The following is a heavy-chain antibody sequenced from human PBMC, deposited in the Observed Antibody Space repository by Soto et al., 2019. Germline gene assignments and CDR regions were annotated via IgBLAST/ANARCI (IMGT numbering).Heavy chain of an antibody. Sequence: LRLSCAASGFTFKSYAMNWVRQAPGKGLEWVASTPGSGGSSYYADSVKGRFTISRDNSKNTLYLDLNSLKAEDTAMYYCARGGSTGWFYFDFWGQGTQVTVSS. D-gene: IGHD6-19*01. V-gene: IGHV3-23*01. CDR2: TPGSGGSS. J-gene: IGHJ4*02. CDR3: ARGGSTGWFYFDF. CDR1: GFTFKSYA.